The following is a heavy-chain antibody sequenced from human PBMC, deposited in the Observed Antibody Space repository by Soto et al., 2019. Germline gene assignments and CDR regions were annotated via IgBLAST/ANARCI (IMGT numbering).Heavy chain of an antibody. CDR3: AASFYCSGGSCYSLDWFDP. CDR2: IYYSGST. V-gene: IGHV4-31*03. Sequence: PSEPLSLTCTVSGGSISSGGYYWSWIRQHPGKGLEWIGYIYYSGSTYYNPSLKSRVTISVDTSKNQFSLKLSSVTAADTAVYYCAASFYCSGGSCYSLDWFDPWGQGTLVTVSS. J-gene: IGHJ5*02. CDR1: GGSISSGGYY. D-gene: IGHD2-15*01.